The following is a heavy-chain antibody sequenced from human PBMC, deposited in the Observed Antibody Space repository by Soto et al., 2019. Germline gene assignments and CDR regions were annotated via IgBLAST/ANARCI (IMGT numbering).Heavy chain of an antibody. Sequence: EVRLVESGGGLVKPGGSLRLSCAASGFSFTDNWMHWVRQAPGKGLEWVGRIKSRADGETTDYAAPVKGRFTISRDDSRDTFYLEMNSLKSEDTAMYYSITYCEFGSGHYPYWGQGILVTVSS. V-gene: IGHV3-15*07. D-gene: IGHD3-3*01. CDR2: IKSRADGETT. J-gene: IGHJ4*02. CDR3: ITYCEFGSGHYPY. CDR1: GFSFTDNW.